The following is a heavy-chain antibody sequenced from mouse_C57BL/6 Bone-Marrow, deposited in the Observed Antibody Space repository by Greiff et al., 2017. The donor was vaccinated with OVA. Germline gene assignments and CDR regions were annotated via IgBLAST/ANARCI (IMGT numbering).Heavy chain of an antibody. Sequence: QVQLKESGPELVKPGASVKISCKASGYTFTDYYINWVKQRPGQGLEWIGWIFPGSGSTYYNEKFKGKATLTVDKSSSTAYMLLSSLTSEDSAVYFCARWYYGSSPMYFDVWGTGTTVTVSS. CDR1: GYTFTDYY. J-gene: IGHJ1*03. V-gene: IGHV1-75*01. D-gene: IGHD1-1*01. CDR3: ARWYYGSSPMYFDV. CDR2: IFPGSGST.